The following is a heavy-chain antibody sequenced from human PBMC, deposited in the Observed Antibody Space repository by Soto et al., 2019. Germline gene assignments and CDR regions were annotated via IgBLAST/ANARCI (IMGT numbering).Heavy chain of an antibody. CDR2: VYHNGDT. CDR3: ARDPYGSGSYSFEP. D-gene: IGHD3-10*01. Sequence: QVQLQESGPGLVKPSETLSLTCTVSGVSISSYYWSWIRQSPGKGLEWIGYVYHNGDTNYNPSPKSRVSISVDMSKNHFSLRLTSVTAADTAVYYCARDPYGSGSYSFEPWGQGTLVTVSS. CDR1: GVSISSYY. J-gene: IGHJ5*02. V-gene: IGHV4-59*01.